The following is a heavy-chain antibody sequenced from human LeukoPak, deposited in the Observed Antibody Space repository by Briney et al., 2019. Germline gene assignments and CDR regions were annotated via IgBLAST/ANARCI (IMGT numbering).Heavy chain of an antibody. CDR2: ITSSSRTI. V-gene: IGHV3-48*02. J-gene: IGHJ4*02. D-gene: IGHD4-23*01. CDR3: ARPTTVALDY. CDR1: GFTFSDYD. Sequence: PGGSLRLSCAASGFTFSDYDMNWVRQPPGKGLEWVSYITSSSRTINYANSVKGRFTVSRDNAKNSLLLQMDSLRDEDTAVYYCARPTTVALDYWGQGTLVTVSS.